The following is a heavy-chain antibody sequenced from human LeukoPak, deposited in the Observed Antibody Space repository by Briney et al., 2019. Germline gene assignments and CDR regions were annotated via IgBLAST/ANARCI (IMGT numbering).Heavy chain of an antibody. CDR3: AKDLHVVAATFFDY. J-gene: IGHJ4*02. Sequence: GGSLRLFCAASEFTFSSYGMHLVRQAPGKGLEWVAFMRYDGSNKYYADSVKGRFTISRDNSKNTLYLQMNSLRAEDTAVYYCAKDLHVVAATFFDYWGQGTLVTVSS. V-gene: IGHV3-30*02. D-gene: IGHD2-15*01. CDR1: EFTFSSYG. CDR2: MRYDGSNK.